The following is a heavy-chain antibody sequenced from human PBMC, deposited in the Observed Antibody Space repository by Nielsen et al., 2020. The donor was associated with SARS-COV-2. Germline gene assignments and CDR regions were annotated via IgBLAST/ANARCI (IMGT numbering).Heavy chain of an antibody. V-gene: IGHV3-64*02. CDR3: ARGHTTSWKEPIFDY. CDR1: GFTFSRNS. Sequence: GESLKISCAASGFTFSRNSMHWVRRAPGKGLEYVAAISSDGSNTYSADSVKGRFTISRDNSKNTLYLQMDSPKLEDMAVYYCARGHTTSWKEPIFDYWGQGTLVTVSS. CDR2: ISSDGSNT. J-gene: IGHJ4*02. D-gene: IGHD2-2*01.